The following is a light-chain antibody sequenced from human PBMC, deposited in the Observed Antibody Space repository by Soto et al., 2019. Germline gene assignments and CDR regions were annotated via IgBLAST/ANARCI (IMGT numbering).Light chain of an antibody. J-gene: IGKJ4*01. V-gene: IGKV1-39*01. Sequence: IHMTQSPSSLSASIGDRVSLTCRASEAISHYLNWYQQKPGKAPKLLIYGASKLQSGVPSRFSGSGSGTDFTLTITSLQGEDFATYYCQQSSSTPLTFGGGTKVEI. CDR1: EAISHY. CDR2: GAS. CDR3: QQSSSTPLT.